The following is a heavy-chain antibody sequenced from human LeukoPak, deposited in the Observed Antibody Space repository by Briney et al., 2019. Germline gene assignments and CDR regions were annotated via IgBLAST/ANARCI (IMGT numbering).Heavy chain of an antibody. Sequence: GGSLRLSCAASGFTFSSYSMNWVRQAPGKGLEWVSYISSSSSTIYYADSVKGRFTISRDNAKNSLYLQMNSLRAEDTAVYYCARWGLGDYVAPVYTFDIWGQGTMVTVSS. D-gene: IGHD4-17*01. J-gene: IGHJ3*02. CDR3: ARWGLGDYVAPVYTFDI. V-gene: IGHV3-48*01. CDR2: ISSSSSTI. CDR1: GFTFSSYS.